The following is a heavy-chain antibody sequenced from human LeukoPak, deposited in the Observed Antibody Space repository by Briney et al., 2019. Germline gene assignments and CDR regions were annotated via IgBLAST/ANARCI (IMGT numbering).Heavy chain of an antibody. CDR3: ARGRGYNSFDY. V-gene: IGHV4-34*01. D-gene: IGHD5-24*01. J-gene: IGHJ4*02. Sequence: SSETLSLTCAVYGGSFSGYYWSWIRQPPGKGLEWIGEINHSGSTNCNPSLKSRVTISVDTSKNQFSLKLSSVTAADTAVYYCARGRGYNSFDYWGQGTLVTVSS. CDR1: GGSFSGYY. CDR2: INHSGST.